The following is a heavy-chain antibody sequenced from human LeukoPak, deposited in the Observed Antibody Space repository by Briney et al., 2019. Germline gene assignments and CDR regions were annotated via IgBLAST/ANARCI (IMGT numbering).Heavy chain of an antibody. D-gene: IGHD5-24*01. V-gene: IGHV4-38-2*01. CDR3: ARRSNGYNV. J-gene: IGHJ4*02. Sequence: PSETLSLTCAVSGYSISSGFHWAWIRQPPGKGLVGIGSIYYSGSTYYNPALKSPFTISVDTSKNQFSLKLSSVTAADTAVYFCARRSNGYNVWGQGILVTVSS. CDR1: GYSISSGFH. CDR2: IYYSGST.